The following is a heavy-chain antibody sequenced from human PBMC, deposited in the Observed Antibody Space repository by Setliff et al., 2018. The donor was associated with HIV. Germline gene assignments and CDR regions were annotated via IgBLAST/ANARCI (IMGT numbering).Heavy chain of an antibody. V-gene: IGHV1-24*01. CDR1: GYTVTELS. J-gene: IGHJ4*02. D-gene: IGHD5-12*01. CDR3: ATRIRDGHRGYGYFDF. Sequence: ASVKVSCKVSGYTVTELSINWVRQAPGKGPEWMGGLDPEDNKIVYAQKFQGRVTTTEDTSTDTAYMELSSLRPEDTAVYYCATRIRDGHRGYGYFDFWGQGTLVTVSS. CDR2: LDPEDNKI.